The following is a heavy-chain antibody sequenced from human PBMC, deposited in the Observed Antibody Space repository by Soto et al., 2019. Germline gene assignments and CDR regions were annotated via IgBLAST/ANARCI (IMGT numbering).Heavy chain of an antibody. CDR3: ARGYIVVVVAAYNWFDP. D-gene: IGHD2-15*01. J-gene: IGHJ5*02. CDR1: GGSFSGYY. V-gene: IGHV4-34*01. Sequence: QVQLQQWGAGLLKPSETLSLTCAVYGGSFSGYYWSWIRQPPGKGLEWIGEINHSGSTNYNPSLKSRVTISVDTSKNQFSLKLSSVTAADTAVYYYARGYIVVVVAAYNWFDPWGQGTLVTVSS. CDR2: INHSGST.